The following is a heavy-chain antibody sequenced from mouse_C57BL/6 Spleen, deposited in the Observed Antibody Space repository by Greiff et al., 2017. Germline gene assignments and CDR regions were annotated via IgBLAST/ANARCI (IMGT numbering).Heavy chain of an antibody. D-gene: IGHD2-2*01. CDR1: EYEFPSHD. CDR3: ARHDGYDREFAY. Sequence: DVHLVESGGGLVQPGESLKLSCESNEYEFPSHDMSWVRKTPEKRLELVAAINSDGGSTYYPDTMERRFIISRDNTKTTLYLQMSSLRSEDTALYYCARHDGYDREFAYWGQGTLVTVSA. J-gene: IGHJ3*01. CDR2: INSDGGST. V-gene: IGHV5-2*01.